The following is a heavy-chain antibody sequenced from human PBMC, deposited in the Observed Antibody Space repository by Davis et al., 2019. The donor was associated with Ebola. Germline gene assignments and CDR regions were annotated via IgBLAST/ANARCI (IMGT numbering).Heavy chain of an antibody. CDR1: GFTFSSYG. D-gene: IGHD6-13*01. CDR2: IWYDGSNK. Sequence: GESLKISCAASGFTFSSYGMHWVRQAPGKGLEWVAVIWYDGSNKYYADSVKGRFTISRDNSKKTLYLQMNSLRAEDTAVYYCARGGGYSSSWCDYWGQGTLVTVSS. J-gene: IGHJ4*02. V-gene: IGHV3-33*01. CDR3: ARGGGYSSSWCDY.